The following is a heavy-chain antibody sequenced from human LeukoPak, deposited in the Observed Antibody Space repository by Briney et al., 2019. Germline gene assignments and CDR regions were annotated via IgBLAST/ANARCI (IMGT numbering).Heavy chain of an antibody. CDR2: ISGSGGST. CDR1: GFTFSSYA. V-gene: IGHV3-23*01. J-gene: IGHJ5*02. CDR3: AKSGFTCSGCFWFDP. D-gene: IGHD6-19*01. Sequence: GGSLRLSCAASGFTFSSYAMSWVRQAPGKGLEWVSAISGSGGSTYYADSVKGRFTISRDNSKNTLYLQMNSLRAEDTAVYYCAKSGFTCSGCFWFDPWDQGTLVTVSS.